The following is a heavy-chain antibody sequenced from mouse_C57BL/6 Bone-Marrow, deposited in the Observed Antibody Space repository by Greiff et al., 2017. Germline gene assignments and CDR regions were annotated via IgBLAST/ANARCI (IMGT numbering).Heavy chain of an antibody. CDR3: ASIGSRNDVDD. Sequence: QVQLQQPGAELVKPGASVKLSCKASGYTFTSYWMHWVKQRPGRGLEWSGRIDPNSGGTKYHEKFKSKATMTVDKPASTAYMQLSSLTSADAAVYYCASIGSRNDVDDWGQGTSVTVAS. CDR2: IDPNSGGT. CDR1: GYTFTSYW. J-gene: IGHJ4*01. V-gene: IGHV1-72*01. D-gene: IGHD1-1*01.